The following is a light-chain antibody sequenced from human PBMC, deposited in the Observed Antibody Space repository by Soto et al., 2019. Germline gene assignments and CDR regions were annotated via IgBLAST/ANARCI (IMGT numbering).Light chain of an antibody. CDR2: GAS. J-gene: IGKJ1*01. CDR1: QSISGNF. Sequence: EIVLTQSPGTLSLSPGERATLSCRASQSISGNFLPWYQQKPGQAPRLLILGASSRATGIPDRFIGSGSGTDFTLTISRLEPEDFALYYCQQCGTLPGTFGQGTQLESK. CDR3: QQCGTLPGT. V-gene: IGKV3-20*01.